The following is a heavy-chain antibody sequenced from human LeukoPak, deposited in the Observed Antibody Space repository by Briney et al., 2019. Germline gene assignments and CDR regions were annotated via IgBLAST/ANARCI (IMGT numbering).Heavy chain of an antibody. D-gene: IGHD1-26*01. J-gene: IGHJ4*02. CDR3: ARDRVGASD. CDR1: GFTFSSYG. CDR2: VWYDGSNK. V-gene: IGHV3-33*01. Sequence: PGGSLRLSCAASGFTFSSYGMHWVRQAPGKGLEWVAVVWYDGSNKYYADSVKGRFTISRDNSKNTLYLQMNSLRAEDTAVYYCARDRVGASDWGQGTLVTVSS.